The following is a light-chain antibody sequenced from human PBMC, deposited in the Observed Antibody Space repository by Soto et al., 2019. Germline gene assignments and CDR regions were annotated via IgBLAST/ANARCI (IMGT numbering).Light chain of an antibody. V-gene: IGKV1-5*03. J-gene: IGKJ1*01. CDR2: KAS. CDR1: QSISSW. CDR3: RQYNSYSWT. Sequence: DIQMTQSPSTLSASVGDRVTITCRASQSISSWLAWYQQKSGKAPKLLIYKASNLESGVPSRFSGSGSGTEFTLTISSLQPDDFATSYCRQYNSYSWTFGQGTKVEIK.